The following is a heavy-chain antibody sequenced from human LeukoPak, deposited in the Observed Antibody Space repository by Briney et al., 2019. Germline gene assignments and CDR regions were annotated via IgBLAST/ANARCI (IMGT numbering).Heavy chain of an antibody. CDR2: INPNSGGT. J-gene: IGHJ5*02. Sequence: ASVKVSCKAPGYTFTGYYMYWVRQAPGQGLEWMGWINPNSGGTNYAQKFQGRVTMTRDTSISTAYMELSRLRSDDTAVYYCARDQAPRMITFGGPRRWFDPWGQGTLVTVSS. CDR3: ARDQAPRMITFGGPRRWFDP. D-gene: IGHD3-16*01. CDR1: GYTFTGYY. V-gene: IGHV1-2*02.